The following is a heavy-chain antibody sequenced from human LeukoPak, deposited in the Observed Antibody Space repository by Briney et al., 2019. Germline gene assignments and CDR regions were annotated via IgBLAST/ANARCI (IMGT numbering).Heavy chain of an antibody. CDR1: DGSFSTSY. CDR2: INPSGST. Sequence: SETLSLTCAAYDGSFSTSYWSWIRQPPGKGLEWIGEINPSGSTKYNPALKSRVTPSADTSKNHLPLRLSSVTAADTAVYYCAKGLVSSSTRWFDPWGQGTLVTVSS. J-gene: IGHJ5*02. V-gene: IGHV4-34*01. D-gene: IGHD2-2*01. CDR3: AKGLVSSSTRWFDP.